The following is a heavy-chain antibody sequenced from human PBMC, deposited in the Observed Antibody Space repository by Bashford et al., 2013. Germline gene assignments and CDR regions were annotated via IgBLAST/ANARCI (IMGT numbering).Heavy chain of an antibody. Sequence: SVKVSCKASGGTFSSYAISWVRQAPGQGLEWMGGIIPIFGTANYAQKFQGRVTITADKSTSTAYMELSSLRSEDTAVYYCAREGVYYIVPHYYYYGMDVWGQGTTVTVSS. J-gene: IGHJ6*02. CDR3: AREGVYYIVPHYYYYGMDV. CDR1: GGTFSSYA. D-gene: IGHD2-8*01. V-gene: IGHV1-69*06. CDR2: IIPIFGTA.